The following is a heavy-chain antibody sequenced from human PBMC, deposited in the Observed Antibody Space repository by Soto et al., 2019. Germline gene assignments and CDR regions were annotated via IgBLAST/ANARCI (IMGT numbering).Heavy chain of an antibody. D-gene: IGHD1-26*01. Sequence: SETLSLTCTVSGGSISSYYWSWIRQPPGKGLEWIGYIYYSGSTNYNPSLKSRVTISVDTSKNQFSLKLISVTAADTAVYYCASTLDKEGSDSGSYNDAFDIWGQGTMVTVSS. V-gene: IGHV4-59*08. CDR1: GGSISSYY. CDR3: ASTLDKEGSDSGSYNDAFDI. J-gene: IGHJ3*02. CDR2: IYYSGST.